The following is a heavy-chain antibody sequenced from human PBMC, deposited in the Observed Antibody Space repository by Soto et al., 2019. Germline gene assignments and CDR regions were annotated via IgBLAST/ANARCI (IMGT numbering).Heavy chain of an antibody. D-gene: IGHD3-22*01. V-gene: IGHV4-30-4*01. CDR2: IYYSGST. J-gene: IGHJ4*02. Sequence: QVQLQESGPGLVKPSQTLSLTCTVSGGSISSGDYYWSWIRQPPGKGLEWLGYIYYSGSTYYNPSLKSRVNKSVETSKNQFSLKLSSVTAADSAVYYCARGRRGNQNSNYYDSSGYPPGFGYYFDYWGQGTLVTVSS. CDR1: GGSISSGDYY. CDR3: ARGRRGNQNSNYYDSSGYPPGFGYYFDY.